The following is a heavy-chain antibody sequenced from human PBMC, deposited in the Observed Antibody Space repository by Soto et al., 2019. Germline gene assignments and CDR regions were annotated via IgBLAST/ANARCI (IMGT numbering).Heavy chain of an antibody. J-gene: IGHJ5*02. CDR1: GGSMSHYY. D-gene: IGHD1-26*01. CDR2: IYYSGST. CDR3: ARADYSGSDGWFDP. Sequence: KPSETLSLTCTVSGGSMSHYYWSWIRQPPGKGLEWIGNIYYSGSTLYNPSLESRVTISVDTSKNQFSLTVSSVTAADTAVYFCARADYSGSDGWFDPWGQGTLVTVSS. V-gene: IGHV4-59*01.